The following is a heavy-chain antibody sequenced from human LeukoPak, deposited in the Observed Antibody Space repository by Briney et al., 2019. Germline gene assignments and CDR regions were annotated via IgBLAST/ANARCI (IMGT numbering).Heavy chain of an antibody. CDR1: GSSISSYY. CDR3: ARHDYGDYKGLDY. D-gene: IGHD4-17*01. J-gene: IGHJ4*02. Sequence: KPSETLSLTCTVSGSSISSYYWSWIRQPPGKGLEWIGYIYYSGSINYNPSLKSRVTILVDTSKNQFSLKLSSVTAADTAVYYCARHDYGDYKGLDYWGQGTLVTVSS. V-gene: IGHV4-59*01. CDR2: IYYSGSI.